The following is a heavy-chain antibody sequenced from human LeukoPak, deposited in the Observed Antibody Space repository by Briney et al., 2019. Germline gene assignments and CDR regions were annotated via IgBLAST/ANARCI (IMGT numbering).Heavy chain of an antibody. CDR3: ARVVVVAATRPGWFDP. V-gene: IGHV4-4*02. D-gene: IGHD2-15*01. Sequence: ASETLSLTCAVSGGSMYSSNWWSWVRQPPGKGLEWIGEIFHSGSTNYNPSLKSRVTISVDKSKNQFSLKLSSVTAADTAVYYCARVVVVAATRPGWFDPWGQGTLVTVSS. CDR1: GGSMYSSNW. CDR2: IFHSGST. J-gene: IGHJ5*02.